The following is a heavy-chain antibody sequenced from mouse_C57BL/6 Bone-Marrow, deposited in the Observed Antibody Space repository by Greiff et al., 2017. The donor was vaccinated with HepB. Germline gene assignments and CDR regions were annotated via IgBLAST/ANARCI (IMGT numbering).Heavy chain of an antibody. CDR3: ARGDLLWYFDV. D-gene: IGHD2-1*01. CDR2: IYPGDGDT. CDR1: GYAFSSSW. Sequence: QVQLKQSGPELVKPGASVKISCKASGYAFSSSWMNWVKQRPGKGLEWIGRIYPGDGDTNYNGKFKGKATLTADKSSSTAYMQLSSLTSEDSAVYFCARGDLLWYFDVWGTGTTVTVSS. J-gene: IGHJ1*03. V-gene: IGHV1-82*01.